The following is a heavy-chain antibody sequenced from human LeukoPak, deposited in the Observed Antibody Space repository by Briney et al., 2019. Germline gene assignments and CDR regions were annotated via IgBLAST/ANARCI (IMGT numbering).Heavy chain of an antibody. V-gene: IGHV4-61*02. D-gene: IGHD3-22*01. CDR3: ARASGYYQYNLNPGINY. Sequence: SQTLSLTCTVSGGSISSGFYYWNWIRQPAGKGLEWIGRIYTSGTTNYNPSLESQVTISVDTSKNQFSLKLSSVTAADTAVYYCARASGYYQYNLNPGINYWGQGTLVTVSS. CDR1: GGSISSGFYY. J-gene: IGHJ4*02. CDR2: IYTSGTT.